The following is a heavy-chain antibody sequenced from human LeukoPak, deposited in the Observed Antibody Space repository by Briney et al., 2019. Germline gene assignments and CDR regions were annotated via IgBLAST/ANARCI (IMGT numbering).Heavy chain of an antibody. Sequence: GGSLRLSCAASGFTFSSYWMHWVRQAPGKGLVWVSRINSDGSSTSYADSVRGRFTISRDNAKNTLYLQMNSLRAEDTAVYYCARAQYSSSRIDYWGQGTLVTVSS. CDR2: INSDGSST. V-gene: IGHV3-74*01. CDR3: ARAQYSSSRIDY. D-gene: IGHD6-13*01. J-gene: IGHJ4*02. CDR1: GFTFSSYW.